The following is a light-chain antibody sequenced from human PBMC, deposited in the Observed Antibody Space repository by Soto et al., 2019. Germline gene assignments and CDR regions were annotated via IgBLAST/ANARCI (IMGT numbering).Light chain of an antibody. V-gene: IGKV3-11*01. Sequence: NFLTQSPATLSLSPGERATLSCRASQSVGIYLAWYQQKPGQAPRLLIYDAFQRATGIPARFSGSGSGTDFNLTISSLEPEDLAVYYCQQRSNWSPPFTFGPGTKVEMK. CDR3: QQRSNWSPPFT. CDR1: QSVGIY. J-gene: IGKJ2*01. CDR2: DAF.